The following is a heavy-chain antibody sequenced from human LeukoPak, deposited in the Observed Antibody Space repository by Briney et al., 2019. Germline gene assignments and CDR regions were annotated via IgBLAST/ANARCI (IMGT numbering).Heavy chain of an antibody. D-gene: IGHD3-10*01. Sequence: PGGSLRLSCAASGFTFSSYWMSWVRQAPGKGLEWVSAISGSGAYTYYADSVKGRFTISRDNSKNTLYLQVNSLRAEDTAVYYCARGPGRFGELSWGQGTLVTVSS. J-gene: IGHJ5*02. V-gene: IGHV3-23*01. CDR2: ISGSGAYT. CDR1: GFTFSSYW. CDR3: ARGPGRFGELS.